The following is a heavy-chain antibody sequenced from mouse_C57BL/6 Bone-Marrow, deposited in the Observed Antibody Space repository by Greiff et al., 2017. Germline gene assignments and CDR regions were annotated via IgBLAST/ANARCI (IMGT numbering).Heavy chain of an antibody. CDR1: GYTFTSYW. V-gene: IGHV1-5*01. Sequence: VQLKESGTVLARPGASVKMSCKTSGYTFTSYWMHWVKQRPGQGLEWIGAIYPGNSDTSYNQKFKGKAKLTAVTSASTAYMELSSLTNEDSAVYYCTNAYYYGREGAMDYWGQGTSVTVSS. CDR2: IYPGNSDT. D-gene: IGHD1-1*01. J-gene: IGHJ4*01. CDR3: TNAYYYGREGAMDY.